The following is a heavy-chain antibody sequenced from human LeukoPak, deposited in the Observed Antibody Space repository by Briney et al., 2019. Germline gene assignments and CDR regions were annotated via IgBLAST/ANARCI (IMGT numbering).Heavy chain of an antibody. CDR1: GLTFSNAW. CDR3: ATGGYYLDY. J-gene: IGHJ4*02. Sequence: GGSLRLPCAASGLTFSNAWMSWVRQAPGKGLGWDGRIKSKVNDEIIEYAARVKGRFTISRDDSKSTVYLQMNSLKIEDTAVYYCATGGYYLDYWGQETLVPVSS. D-gene: IGHD3-3*01. V-gene: IGHV3-15*01. CDR2: IKSKVNDEII.